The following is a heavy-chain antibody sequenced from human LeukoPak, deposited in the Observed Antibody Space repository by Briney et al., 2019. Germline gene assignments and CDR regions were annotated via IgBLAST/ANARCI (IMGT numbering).Heavy chain of an antibody. CDR3: ARPQLYDYVWGSYRSSFAFDI. CDR1: GYTFTSYG. Sequence: ASVKVSCKASGYTFTSYGISWVRQAPGQGLEWMGWMKLNSGNTGYAQKFQGRVTMTRNTSISTAYMELSSLRSEDTAVYYCARPQLYDYVWGSYRSSFAFDIWGQGTMVTVSS. D-gene: IGHD3-16*02. V-gene: IGHV1-8*02. J-gene: IGHJ3*02. CDR2: MKLNSGNT.